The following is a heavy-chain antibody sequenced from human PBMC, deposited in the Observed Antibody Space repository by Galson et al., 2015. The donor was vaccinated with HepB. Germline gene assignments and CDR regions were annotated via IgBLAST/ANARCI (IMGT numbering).Heavy chain of an antibody. J-gene: IGHJ4*02. CDR3: ATVQRGVAALDY. Sequence: SVKVSCKVSGYTLTELSMHWVRQAPGKGLEWMGGFDPEDGETIYAQKFQGRVTMTEDTSTDTAYMELSSLRSEDTAVYYCATVQRGVAALDYWGQGTLVTVSS. V-gene: IGHV1-24*01. CDR2: FDPEDGET. CDR1: GYTLTELS. D-gene: IGHD6-19*01.